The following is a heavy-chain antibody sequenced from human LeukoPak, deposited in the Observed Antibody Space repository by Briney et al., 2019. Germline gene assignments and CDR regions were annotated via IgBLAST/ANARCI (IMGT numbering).Heavy chain of an antibody. CDR1: GFTFSSYA. CDR2: ISGGGGST. CDR3: AKDFGDYGDNFDY. J-gene: IGHJ4*02. Sequence: GGSLGLSCAASGFTFSSYAMSWVRQAPGEGLEWVSAISGGGGSTYYADSVKGRFTISRDNSKNTLYLQMNSLRAEDTAVYYCAKDFGDYGDNFDYWGQGTLVTVSS. D-gene: IGHD4-17*01. V-gene: IGHV3-23*01.